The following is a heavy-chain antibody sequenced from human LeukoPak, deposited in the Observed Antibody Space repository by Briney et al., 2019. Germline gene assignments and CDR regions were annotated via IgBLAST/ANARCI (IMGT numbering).Heavy chain of an antibody. Sequence: PSQTLSLTCTVSGGSISSGSYYWSWIRQPAGKGLEWIGRIYSSGSTNYNPSLKSRVTISLDTSKNQFSLKLSSVTAADTAVYYCARDAAAVKKFDYWGQGTLVTVSS. CDR1: GGSISSGSYY. CDR3: ARDAAAVKKFDY. D-gene: IGHD6-13*01. CDR2: IYSSGST. J-gene: IGHJ4*02. V-gene: IGHV4-61*02.